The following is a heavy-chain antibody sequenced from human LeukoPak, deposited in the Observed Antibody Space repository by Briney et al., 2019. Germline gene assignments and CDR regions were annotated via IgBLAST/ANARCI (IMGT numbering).Heavy chain of an antibody. CDR1: GYTFTSYD. J-gene: IGHJ6*03. D-gene: IGHD6-6*01. CDR2: MNPNSGNT. CDR3: ARGKRSKGIAGRPDPNYYYYMDV. Sequence: ASVKVSCKASGYTFTSYDINWVRQATGQGREWMGWMNPNSGNTGHAQKFQGRITLTRNTSMSTAYMELSSLRSEDTAVYYCARGKRSKGIAGRPDPNYYYYMDVWGKGTTVTVSS. V-gene: IGHV1-8*01.